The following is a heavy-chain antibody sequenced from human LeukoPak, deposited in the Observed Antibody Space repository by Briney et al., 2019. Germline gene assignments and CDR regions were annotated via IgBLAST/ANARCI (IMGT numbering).Heavy chain of an antibody. J-gene: IGHJ4*02. CDR1: GFTVSSNF. CDR2: IYSGGST. V-gene: IGHV3-66*01. D-gene: IGHD2-21*02. Sequence: GGSLRLSCAASGFTVSSNFMSWVRRAPGKGLEWVSVIYSGGSTYYADSVKGRFTISRDNSKNTLYLQMNSLKAEDTAVYYCARDLPHNCGGDCPWVYWGQGTLVTVSS. CDR3: ARDLPHNCGGDCPWVY.